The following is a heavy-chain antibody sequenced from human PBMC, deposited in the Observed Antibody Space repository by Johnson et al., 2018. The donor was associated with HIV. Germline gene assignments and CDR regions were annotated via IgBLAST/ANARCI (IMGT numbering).Heavy chain of an antibody. Sequence: QVQLVESGGGVVQPGRSLRLSCAASGFTCSSYAMHWVRQAPGKGLEWVAVISYAGSNTYYADSVKGRFTISRDNSKTTLYLQMNSLSAEDTALYYCARGPLFYYSSGLWAFDIWGQGTMVTVSS. CDR2: ISYAGSNT. CDR3: ARGPLFYYSSGLWAFDI. J-gene: IGHJ3*02. D-gene: IGHD3-10*01. V-gene: IGHV3-30*04. CDR1: GFTCSSYA.